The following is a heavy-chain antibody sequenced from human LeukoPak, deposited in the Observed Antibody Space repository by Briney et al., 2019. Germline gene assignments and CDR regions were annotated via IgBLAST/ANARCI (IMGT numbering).Heavy chain of an antibody. J-gene: IGHJ3*02. CDR3: ARSTGDYYDSMENAFDI. V-gene: IGHV4-39*07. D-gene: IGHD3-22*01. CDR2: MYYSGST. CDR1: GGSISSNSYY. Sequence: PSETLSLTCTVSGGSISSNSYYWAWLRQPPGKGVEGIGTMYYSGSTYYNPSLRSRVTISVDKSKNQFSLKLSSVTAADTAVYYCARSTGDYYDSMENAFDIWGQGTKVTVSS.